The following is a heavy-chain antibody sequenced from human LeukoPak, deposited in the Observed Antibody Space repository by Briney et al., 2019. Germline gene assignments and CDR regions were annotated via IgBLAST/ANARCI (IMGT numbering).Heavy chain of an antibody. Sequence: GGSLRLSCAVSEFSVTNNYMSWVRQAPGKGLEWVSVFYVGGATYYADSVKGRFTISRDNSENTLYLQMRSLRAEDTAVYYCARGYDFWSGYWYYYYYGMDVWGQGTTVTVSS. CDR1: EFSVTNNY. J-gene: IGHJ6*02. CDR3: ARGYDFWSGYWYYYYYGMDV. V-gene: IGHV3-53*01. D-gene: IGHD3-3*01. CDR2: FYVGGAT.